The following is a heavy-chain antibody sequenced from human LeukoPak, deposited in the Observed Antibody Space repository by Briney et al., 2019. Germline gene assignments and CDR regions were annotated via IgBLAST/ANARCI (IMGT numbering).Heavy chain of an antibody. CDR3: ARQGYSGHSQGAADY. J-gene: IGHJ4*02. CDR2: ISVYNGNT. V-gene: IGHV1-18*01. D-gene: IGHD4-23*01. CDR1: GYTFTSYG. Sequence: ASVKVSCKASGYTFTSYGISWVRQAPGQGLERMGWISVYNGNTNYAQKFQGRVTMTTDTSTSTAHMELRSLRSDDTAVYYCARQGYSGHSQGAADYWGQGTLVTVSS.